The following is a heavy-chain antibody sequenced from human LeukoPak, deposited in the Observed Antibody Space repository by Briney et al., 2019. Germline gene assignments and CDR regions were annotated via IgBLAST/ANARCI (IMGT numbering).Heavy chain of an antibody. J-gene: IGHJ6*02. D-gene: IGHD6-6*01. V-gene: IGHV3-48*03. CDR1: GFTFSSYE. CDR3: ARFPHFIAPRPYYYYGMDV. Sequence: PGGSLRLSCAASGFTFSSYEMNWVRQAPGKGVEWGSYISSSGSTIYYADSVKGGFTISRDNAKNSLYLEMNSLRAEDTAVYYCARFPHFIAPRPYYYYGMDVWGQGTTVTVSS. CDR2: ISSSGSTI.